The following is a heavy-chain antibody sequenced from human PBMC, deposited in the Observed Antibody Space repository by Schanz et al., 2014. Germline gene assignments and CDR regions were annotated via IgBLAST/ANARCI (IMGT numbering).Heavy chain of an antibody. Sequence: VQLVESGGGVVQPGRSLRLSCAASGFTFSSYGMNWVRQAPGKGLEWVSSISSSSSYIYYADSVKGRFTISRDNAKSSLFLQMNSLRAEDTAVYYCVREVGAAAGLAWGLDYWGRGTLVTVSS. J-gene: IGHJ4*02. D-gene: IGHD6-13*01. CDR3: VREVGAAAGLAWGLDY. CDR2: ISSSSSYI. V-gene: IGHV3-21*06. CDR1: GFTFSSYG.